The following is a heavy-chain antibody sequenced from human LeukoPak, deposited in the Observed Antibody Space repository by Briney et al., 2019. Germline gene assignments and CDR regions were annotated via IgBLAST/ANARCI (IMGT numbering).Heavy chain of an antibody. V-gene: IGHV4-61*08. CDR3: ARGGGLGYYYYYMDV. D-gene: IGHD6-19*01. Sequence: SETLSLTCAVSDGSISSGGYSWSWIRQPPGKGLEWIGYIYYSGSTNYNPSLKSRVTISVDTSKNQFSLKLSSVTAADTAVYYCARGGGLGYYYYYMDVWGKGTTVTVSS. CDR1: DGSISSGGYS. J-gene: IGHJ6*03. CDR2: IYYSGST.